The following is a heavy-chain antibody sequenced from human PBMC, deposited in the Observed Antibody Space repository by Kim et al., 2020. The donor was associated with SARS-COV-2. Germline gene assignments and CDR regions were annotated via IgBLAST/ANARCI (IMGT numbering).Heavy chain of an antibody. V-gene: IGHV5-10-1*01. CDR3: ARHRFGETYFDY. J-gene: IGHJ4*02. Sequence: NYSPSFQGHVTISADKSISTAYLQWSSLKASDTAMYYCARHRFGETYFDYWGQGTLVTVSS. D-gene: IGHD3-10*01.